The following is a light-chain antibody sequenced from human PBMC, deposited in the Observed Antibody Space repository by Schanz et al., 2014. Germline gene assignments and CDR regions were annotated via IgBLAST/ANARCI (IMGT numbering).Light chain of an antibody. CDR3: SSYAGNKYV. CDR2: VND. V-gene: IGLV1-44*01. CDR1: SSNIGTNNT. J-gene: IGLJ1*01. Sequence: SALTQPPSASGTPGQRVTISCSGSSSNIGTNNTVNWYQQLPGTAPKLLIYVNDRRPSGVPDRFSGSKSGNTASLTVSGLQAEDEADYYCSSYAGNKYVFGTGTKLTVL.